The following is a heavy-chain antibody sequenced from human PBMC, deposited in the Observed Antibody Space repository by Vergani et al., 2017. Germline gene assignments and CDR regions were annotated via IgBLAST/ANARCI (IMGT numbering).Heavy chain of an antibody. Sequence: QVQLVESGGGVVQPGRSLRLSCAASGFTFSSYGMHWVRQAPGKGLEWVAVIWYDGSNKYYADSVKGRFTISRDNSKNTLYLQMNSLRAEDAAVYYCASLPYYDFWSGYFANGMDVWGQGTTVTVSS. CDR2: IWYDGSNK. V-gene: IGHV3-33*01. J-gene: IGHJ6*02. CDR1: GFTFSSYG. D-gene: IGHD3-3*01. CDR3: ASLPYYDFWSGYFANGMDV.